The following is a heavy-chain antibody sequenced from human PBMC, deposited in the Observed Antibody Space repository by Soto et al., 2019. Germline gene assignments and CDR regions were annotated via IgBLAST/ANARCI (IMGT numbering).Heavy chain of an antibody. CDR1: GGSISSGGYY. CDR2: IYYSGST. J-gene: IGHJ2*01. V-gene: IGHV4-31*03. CDR3: ARCRITMDDYWYFDL. D-gene: IGHD3-10*01. Sequence: QVQLQESGPGLVKPSQTLSLTCTVSGGSISSGGYYWSWIRQHPGKGLEWIGYIYYSGSTYYNPSLKSRVTISVATSNNQFSLKLSSVTAADTAVYYCARCRITMDDYWYFDLWGRGTLVTVSS.